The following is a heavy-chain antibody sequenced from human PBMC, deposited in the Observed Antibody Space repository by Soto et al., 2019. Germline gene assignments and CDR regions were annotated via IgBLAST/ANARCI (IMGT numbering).Heavy chain of an antibody. CDR3: ARGRYCLTGRCFPNWFDS. J-gene: IGHJ5*01. Sequence: PSETLSLTCSVSGDSISNLDYFWAWIRQPPGQALEYIGYIYKSATTYYYPSFESRVAISVDTSKSQFSLNVTSVTAADTAVYFCARGRYCLTGRCFPNWFDSWGQGALVTVSS. CDR2: IYKSATT. CDR1: GDSISNLDYF. D-gene: IGHD7-27*01. V-gene: IGHV4-30-4*01.